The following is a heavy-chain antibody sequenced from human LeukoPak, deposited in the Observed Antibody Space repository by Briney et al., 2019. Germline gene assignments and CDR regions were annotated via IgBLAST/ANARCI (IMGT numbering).Heavy chain of an antibody. CDR2: IYYSGTT. J-gene: IGHJ4*02. CDR3: ARLPGTNWMGEYYFDY. CDR1: GASISSYY. Sequence: PSETLSLTCTVSGASISSYYWSWIRQTPGKGLEWIGYIYYSGTTNYNPSFQRRVTISVDVSKNQFSLKLRSVTAADTAVYYCARLPGTNWMGEYYFDYWGQRTLVTVSS. D-gene: IGHD3-16*01. V-gene: IGHV4-59*01.